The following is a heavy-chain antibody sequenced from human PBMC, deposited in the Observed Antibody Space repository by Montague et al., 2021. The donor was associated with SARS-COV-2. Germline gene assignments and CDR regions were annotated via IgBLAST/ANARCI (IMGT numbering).Heavy chain of an antibody. CDR3: ARDREITMVRGAPLYGMDV. J-gene: IGHJ6*02. V-gene: IGHV3-30-3*01. CDR1: GFTFSSYA. Sequence: SLRLSCAASGFTFSSYAMRWVRQAPGKGLEWVAVISYDGSNKYYADSVKGRFTISRDNSKNTLYLQMNSLRAEDTAVYYCARDREITMVRGAPLYGMDVWGQGTTVTVSS. D-gene: IGHD3-10*01. CDR2: ISYDGSNK.